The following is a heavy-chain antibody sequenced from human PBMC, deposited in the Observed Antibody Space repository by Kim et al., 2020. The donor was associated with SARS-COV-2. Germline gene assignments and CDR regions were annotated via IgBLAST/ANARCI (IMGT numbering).Heavy chain of an antibody. D-gene: IGHD1-26*01. Sequence: GGSLRLSCAASGFTFSSYGMNWVRQAPGKGLEWVAVIWYDGSNRYYADSVKGRFTISSDNSKTTLYLQMNSLRAEAPAVYYCAKASPARVVGPPSWWYGMDVWGQGTTVSLSS. J-gene: IGHJ6*01. V-gene: IGHV3-33*06. CDR2: IWYDGSNR. CDR3: AKASPARVVGPPSWWYGMDV. CDR1: GFTFSSYG.